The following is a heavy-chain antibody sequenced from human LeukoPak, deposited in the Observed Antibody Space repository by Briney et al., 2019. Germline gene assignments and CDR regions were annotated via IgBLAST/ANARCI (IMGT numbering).Heavy chain of an antibody. CDR2: ISAYNGST. J-gene: IGHJ3*02. D-gene: IGHD6-19*01. CDR1: GYTFTGYY. CDR3: ARDGGGWPRGAFDI. Sequence: ASVKVSCKASGYTFTGYYMHWVRQAPGQGLEWMGWISAYNGSTNYAQKLQGRVTMTTDTSTSTAYMELRSLRSDDTAVYYCARDGGGWPRGAFDIWGQGTMVTVSS. V-gene: IGHV1-18*04.